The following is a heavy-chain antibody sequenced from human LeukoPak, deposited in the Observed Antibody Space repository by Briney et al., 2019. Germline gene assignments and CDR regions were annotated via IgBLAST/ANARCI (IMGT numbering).Heavy chain of an antibody. D-gene: IGHD3-10*01. V-gene: IGHV1-46*01. CDR3: AREPLYGSGSTHTFDY. J-gene: IGHJ4*02. CDR1: GYTFTSYY. Sequence: ASVKVSRKASGYTFTSYYMHWVRQAPGQGLEWMGIINPSGGSTSYAQKFQGRVTMTRDTSTSTVYMELSSLRSEDTAVYYCAREPLYGSGSTHTFDYWGQGTLVTVSS. CDR2: INPSGGST.